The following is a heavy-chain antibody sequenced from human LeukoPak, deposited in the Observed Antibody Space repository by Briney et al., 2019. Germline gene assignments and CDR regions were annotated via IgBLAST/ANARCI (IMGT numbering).Heavy chain of an antibody. Sequence: GGSLRLSCAASGFTFSSYAMHWVRQAPGKGLEWVAGISYDGSNKYYADSVKGRFTISRDNSKNTLYLQMNSLRAEDTAVYYCARDEYSSDYWGQGTLVTVSS. CDR1: GFTFSSYA. J-gene: IGHJ4*02. V-gene: IGHV3-30-3*01. D-gene: IGHD6-6*01. CDR2: ISYDGSNK. CDR3: ARDEYSSDY.